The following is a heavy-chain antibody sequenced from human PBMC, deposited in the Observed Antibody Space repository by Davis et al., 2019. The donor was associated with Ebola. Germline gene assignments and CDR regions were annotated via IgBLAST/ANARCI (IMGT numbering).Heavy chain of an antibody. V-gene: IGHV3-30*04. J-gene: IGHJ4*02. CDR3: AREPQGGGWYSYYFDY. D-gene: IGHD6-19*01. CDR2: ISYDGSNK. Sequence: GESLKISCAASGFTFSSYAMHWVRQAPGKGLEWVAVISYDGSNKYCADSVKGRFTISRDNSKNTLYLQMNSLRAEDTAVYYCAREPQGGGWYSYYFDYWGQGTLVTVSS. CDR1: GFTFSSYA.